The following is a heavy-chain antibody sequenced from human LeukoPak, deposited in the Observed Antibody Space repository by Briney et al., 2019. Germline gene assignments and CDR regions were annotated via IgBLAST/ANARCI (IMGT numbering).Heavy chain of an antibody. CDR3: ARHLRGRCYDYYYGMDV. Sequence: GESLKISCKGSGYSFTNYWIGWVRQMPGKGLEWVGIVYPGDSNTRYSPSFQGQVTISADKSISTAYLQWSSLKASDTAMYYCARHLRGRCYDYYYGMDVWGQGTTVTVSS. V-gene: IGHV5-51*01. CDR1: GYSFTNYW. CDR2: VYPGDSNT. J-gene: IGHJ6*02. D-gene: IGHD5-12*01.